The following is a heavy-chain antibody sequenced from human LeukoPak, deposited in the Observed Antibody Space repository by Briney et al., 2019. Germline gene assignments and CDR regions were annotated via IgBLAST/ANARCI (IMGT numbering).Heavy chain of an antibody. D-gene: IGHD3-9*01. J-gene: IGHJ4*02. CDR1: GGSISSYY. CDR3: ARQRNILTGYSQ. V-gene: IGHV4-59*08. Sequence: SETLSLTCTVSGGSISSYYWSWIRQPPGKGLEWIGYIYYSGSTNYNPSLKSRVTISVDTSKNQFSLKLSSVTAADTAVYYCARQRNILTGYSQWGQGTLVTVSS. CDR2: IYYSGST.